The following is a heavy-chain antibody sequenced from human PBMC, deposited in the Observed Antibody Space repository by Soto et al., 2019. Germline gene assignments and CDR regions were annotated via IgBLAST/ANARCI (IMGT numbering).Heavy chain of an antibody. CDR3: AAKGFEPTMDY. Sequence: ASVKVSCKISGYTLTELPKHCVRKAPGKGLEWMGGFDPEDGETIYAQKFQGRVTMTEDTSTDTAYMELSSLSSEDTSVYYCAAKGFEPTMDYWGHGTLVTVSS. D-gene: IGHD3-9*01. CDR2: FDPEDGET. J-gene: IGHJ4*01. CDR1: GYTLTELP. V-gene: IGHV1-24*01.